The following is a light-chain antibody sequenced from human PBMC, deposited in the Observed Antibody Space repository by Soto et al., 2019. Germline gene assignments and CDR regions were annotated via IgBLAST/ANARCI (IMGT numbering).Light chain of an antibody. V-gene: IGKV1-39*01. CDR1: QSIGRF. Sequence: DIQMTQSLSSLSASVGDRVTITCRASQSIGRFLNWYQQKPGKAPALLIYAASSLQSGVPSRFSGSGSGTDFTLTISSLQPEDFATYYCQQSYSPPPITFGQGTRLEIK. CDR3: QQSYSPPPIT. J-gene: IGKJ5*01. CDR2: AAS.